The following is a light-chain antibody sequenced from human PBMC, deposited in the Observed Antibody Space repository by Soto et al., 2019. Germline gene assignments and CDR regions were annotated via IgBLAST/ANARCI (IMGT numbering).Light chain of an antibody. CDR3: QQYGSSPLT. CDR2: GAS. V-gene: IGKV3-20*01. CDR1: QSFRSSY. Sequence: EIVLTQSPGTLSLSPGERATLSCRASQSFRSSYLAWYQRKPGQAPRLLIYGASSRATGIPDRFSGSGSGTDFTLTISRLEPEDFAVYYCQQYGSSPLTFGGGTKVEIK. J-gene: IGKJ4*01.